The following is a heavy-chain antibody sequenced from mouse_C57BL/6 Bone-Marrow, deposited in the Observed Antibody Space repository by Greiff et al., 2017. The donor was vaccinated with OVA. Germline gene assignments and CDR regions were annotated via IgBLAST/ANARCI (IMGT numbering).Heavy chain of an antibody. V-gene: IGHV3-8*02. CDR2: ISYSGST. Sequence: EVQRVESGPSLVKPSQTLSLTCSVTGDSITSGYWNWIRKFPGNKLEYMGYISYSGSTYYNTSLKSRISITRDTYTNQYYLQLNSVTTEDTATYYCARYYYDYAMDYWGQGTSVTVSS. J-gene: IGHJ4*01. CDR3: ARYYYDYAMDY. D-gene: IGHD1-1*01. CDR1: GDSITSGY.